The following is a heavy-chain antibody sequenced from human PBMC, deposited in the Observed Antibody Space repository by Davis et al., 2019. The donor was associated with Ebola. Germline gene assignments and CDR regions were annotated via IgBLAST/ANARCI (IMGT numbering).Heavy chain of an antibody. Sequence: PGGSLRLSCAASGFTFSSYWMHWVRQAPAKGLVWVAVIWYDGSNKYYADSVKGRFTISRDNSKNTLYRQMNSLRAEDTAVYYCARADTVTTPYYYYGMDVWGQGTTVTVSS. CDR1: GFTFSSYW. CDR3: ARADTVTTPYYYYGMDV. J-gene: IGHJ6*02. V-gene: IGHV3-33*08. D-gene: IGHD4-11*01. CDR2: IWYDGSNK.